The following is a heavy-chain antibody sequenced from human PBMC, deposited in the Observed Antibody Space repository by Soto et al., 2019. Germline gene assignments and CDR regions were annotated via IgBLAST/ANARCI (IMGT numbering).Heavy chain of an antibody. V-gene: IGHV3-74*01. CDR1: GFPFTPFW. CDR3: VRDRGSPDSFNV. CDR2: INSDGSTK. D-gene: IGHD3-16*01. J-gene: IGHJ3*01. Sequence: VPVVESGGGLVQPGESLRLSCAASGFPFTPFWMHWVRQAPGKGLVWLSHINSDGSTKVYADSVKGRFTISRDNAKNTLYLQMNSLKAEDTAVYYCVRDRGSPDSFNVWGRGTMVTVSS.